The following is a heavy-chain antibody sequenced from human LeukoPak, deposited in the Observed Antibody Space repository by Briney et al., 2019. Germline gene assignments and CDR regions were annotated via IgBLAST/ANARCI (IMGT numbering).Heavy chain of an antibody. CDR3: ARRPTGIDY. D-gene: IGHD4-17*01. CDR1: SGSFSGYY. Sequence: SETLSLTCAVYSGSFSGYYWNWIRQSPGKGLEWIGEINHSGSTNYNPSLKSRVTISLDTSNNQFSLKLSSVTAADTAVYYCARRPTGIDYWGQGTLVTVSS. V-gene: IGHV4-34*01. CDR2: INHSGST. J-gene: IGHJ4*02.